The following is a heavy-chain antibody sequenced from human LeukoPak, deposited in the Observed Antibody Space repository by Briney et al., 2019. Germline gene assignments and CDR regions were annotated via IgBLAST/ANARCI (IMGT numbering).Heavy chain of an antibody. J-gene: IGHJ4*02. D-gene: IGHD4-23*01. CDR3: ARGGGHLDC. CDR2: IKQDGRDK. V-gene: IGHV3-7*03. CDR1: GFSFSSYW. Sequence: GGSLRLSCAASGFSFSSYWMSWVRQAPGKGLEWVANIKQDGRDKYYLTSARGRFTISRDNAKNSLFLQMNSLRVEDTAVYYCARGGGHLDCWGQGTLVTVSS.